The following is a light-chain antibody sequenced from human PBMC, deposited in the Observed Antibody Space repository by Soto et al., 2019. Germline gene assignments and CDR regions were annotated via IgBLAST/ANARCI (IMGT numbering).Light chain of an antibody. J-gene: IGKJ1*01. CDR2: AAS. CDR3: QQSYSNPRT. CDR1: QSISNY. Sequence: DIQMTQSPSSLSASVGDRFTITCRSSQSISNYLNWYQQKPGKAPKLLIYAASNLQSGVPSRFSGSGSGTDFTLTISSLQPEDFATYFCQQSYSNPRTFGQGTKVDIK. V-gene: IGKV1-39*01.